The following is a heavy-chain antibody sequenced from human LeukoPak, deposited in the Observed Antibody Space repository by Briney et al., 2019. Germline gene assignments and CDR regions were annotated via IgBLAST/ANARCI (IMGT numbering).Heavy chain of an antibody. CDR2: INWNGGST. V-gene: IGHV3-20*04. Sequence: GGSLRLSCAASGFTFDDYGMSWVRQAPGKGLEWVSGINWNGGSTGYADSVKGRFTISRDNAKNSLYLQMNSLRAEDTALYYCARGPYSYGFGNFDYWGQGTLVTVSS. CDR3: ARGPYSYGFGNFDY. J-gene: IGHJ4*02. D-gene: IGHD5-18*01. CDR1: GFTFDDYG.